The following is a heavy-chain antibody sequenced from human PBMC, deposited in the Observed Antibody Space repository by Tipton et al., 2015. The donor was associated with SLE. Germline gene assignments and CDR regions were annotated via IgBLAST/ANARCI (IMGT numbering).Heavy chain of an antibody. Sequence: TLSLTCTVSGGSISSSSYYWGWIRQPPGKGLEGIGSIYYRGSTYYNPSLKSRVTISVDTTKNQFSLKLSSVTAADTAVYNCARRRIPVIAVAGPNDAFDIGGQATMGTV. J-gene: IGHJ3*02. CDR1: GGSISSSSYY. V-gene: IGHV4-39*01. CDR2: IYYRGST. D-gene: IGHD6-19*01. CDR3: ARRRIPVIAVAGPNDAFDI.